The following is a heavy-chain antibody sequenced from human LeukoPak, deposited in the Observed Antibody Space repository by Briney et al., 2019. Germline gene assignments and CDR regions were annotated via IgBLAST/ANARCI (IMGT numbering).Heavy chain of an antibody. D-gene: IGHD3-10*01. J-gene: IGHJ5*02. Sequence: SETLSLTCTVSGGSISSYYWSWIRQPPGKGLEWIGEINHSGSTNYNPSLKSRVTISVDTSKNQFSLKLSSVTAADTAVYYCARGQYYYGSGRWFDPWGQGTLVTVSS. CDR1: GGSISSYY. V-gene: IGHV4-34*01. CDR3: ARGQYYYGSGRWFDP. CDR2: INHSGST.